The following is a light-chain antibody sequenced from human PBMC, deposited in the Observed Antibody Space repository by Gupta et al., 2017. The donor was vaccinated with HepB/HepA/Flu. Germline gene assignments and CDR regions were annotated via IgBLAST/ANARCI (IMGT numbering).Light chain of an antibody. CDR1: SSDVGGCNY. CDR2: DVS. CDR3: SSYTSSSPYV. Sequence: QSALTQPASVSGSPGQSITISCTGTSSDVGGCNYVSWYQQHPGKAHKLMIYDVSNRTAGVANRFSGSKSGNTASLTISGRKAEDEADYYCSSYTSSSPYVFGTGTKVTVL. J-gene: IGLJ1*01. V-gene: IGLV2-14*03.